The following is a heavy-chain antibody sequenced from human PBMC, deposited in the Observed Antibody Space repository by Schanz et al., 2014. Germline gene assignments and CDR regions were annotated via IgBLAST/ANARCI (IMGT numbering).Heavy chain of an antibody. V-gene: IGHV4-30-2*06. CDR2: IYYSGNT. Sequence: LQLQESGSGLMKPSQTLSLTCAVSGGSISSGGYSWNWIRQSPGKGLEWIGYIYYSGNTYYNPSLKSRVTISVDRPKNQFSRRLDSVTAADTAVYYCALREKPYGPFASWGQGALVTVSS. CDR1: GGSISSGGYS. CDR3: ALREKPYGPFAS. D-gene: IGHD3-10*01. J-gene: IGHJ4*02.